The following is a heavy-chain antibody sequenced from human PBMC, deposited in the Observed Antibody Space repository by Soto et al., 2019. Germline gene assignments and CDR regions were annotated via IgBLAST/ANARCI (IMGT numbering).Heavy chain of an antibody. V-gene: IGHV4-30-4*01. Sequence: SETLSLTCTVSGGSISSGDYCWSWIRQPPGKGLEWIGYIYYSGSTYYNPSLKSRVTISVDTSKNQFSLKLSSVTAADTAVYYCARGGKTVTTFDYWGQGTLVTVSS. D-gene: IGHD4-17*01. J-gene: IGHJ4*02. CDR2: IYYSGST. CDR3: ARGGKTVTTFDY. CDR1: GGSISSGDYC.